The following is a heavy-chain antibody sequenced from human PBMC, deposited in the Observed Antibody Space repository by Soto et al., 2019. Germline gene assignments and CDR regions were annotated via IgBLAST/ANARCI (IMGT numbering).Heavy chain of an antibody. V-gene: IGHV5-10-1*01. CDR1: GYSFTTYW. CDR3: VTYCSGGSCYLDYYYYGMDV. CDR2: IDPSDSYT. D-gene: IGHD2-15*01. Sequence: PGESLKISCQGSGYSFTTYWISWVRQMPGKGLEWMGRIDPSDSYTNFSPSFEGHVSISVDKSISTVYLQWSSLKASDTAMYYCVTYCSGGSCYLDYYYYGMDVWGQVTMVTVSS. J-gene: IGHJ6*02.